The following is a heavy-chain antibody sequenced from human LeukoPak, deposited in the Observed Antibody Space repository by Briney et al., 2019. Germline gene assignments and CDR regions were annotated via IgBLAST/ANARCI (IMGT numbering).Heavy chain of an antibody. CDR3: ATVGQQQLITFDS. J-gene: IGHJ4*02. CDR2: ISSSSSTI. D-gene: IGHD6-13*01. CDR1: GFTFSSYS. Sequence: PGGSLRLSCAASGFTFSSYSMNWVRQAPGKGLEWVSYISSSSSTIYYADSVKGRFTISRDNAKNSLYLQMNSLRAEDTAVYYCATVGQQQLITFDSWGQGTLVTVSS. V-gene: IGHV3-48*01.